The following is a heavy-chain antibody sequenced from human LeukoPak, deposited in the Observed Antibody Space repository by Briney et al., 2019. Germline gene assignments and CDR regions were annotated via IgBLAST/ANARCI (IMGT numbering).Heavy chain of an antibody. CDR1: GFTFSSYG. CDR2: IWYDGSNK. D-gene: IGHD5-24*01. CDR3: AKATRDGYNNFDY. Sequence: GGSLRLSCAASGFTFSSYGMHWVRQAPGKGLEWVAVIWYDGSNKYYADSVKGRFIISRDNSKNTLYLQMNSLRAEDTAVYYCAKATRDGYNNFDYWGQGTLVTVSS. J-gene: IGHJ4*02. V-gene: IGHV3-33*06.